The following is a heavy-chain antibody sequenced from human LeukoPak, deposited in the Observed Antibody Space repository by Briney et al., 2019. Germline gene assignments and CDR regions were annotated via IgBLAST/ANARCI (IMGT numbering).Heavy chain of an antibody. V-gene: IGHV4-30-2*01. CDR1: GGSISSGGYS. J-gene: IGHJ4*02. CDR3: ARARLGFLEWLLYPGWFDY. CDR2: IYHSGST. D-gene: IGHD3-3*01. Sequence: SETLSLTCAVSGGSISSGGYSWSWIRQPPGKGLEWIGYIYHSGSTYYNPSLKSRVTISVDKSKNQFSLKLSSVTAADTAVYYCARARLGFLEWLLYPGWFDYWGQGTLVTVSS.